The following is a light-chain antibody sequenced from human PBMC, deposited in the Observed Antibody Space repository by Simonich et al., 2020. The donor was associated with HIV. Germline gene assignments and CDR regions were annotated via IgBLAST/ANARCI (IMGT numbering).Light chain of an antibody. CDR1: QSLLHSYGKTY. V-gene: IGKV2D-29*02. Sequence: DIVMTQTLLSLSVTPGQPASISWNSSQSLLHSYGKTYLYWYLQKPGQSPQVLMYEVSKRFSGVPDRFSGSGSGTDFTLKISRVEAEDVGVYYCMQSIQLPLFGGGTKVEIK. J-gene: IGKJ4*01. CDR3: MQSIQLPL. CDR2: EVS.